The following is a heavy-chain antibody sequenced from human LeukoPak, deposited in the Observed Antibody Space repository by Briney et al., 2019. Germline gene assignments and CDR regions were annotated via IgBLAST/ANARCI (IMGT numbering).Heavy chain of an antibody. CDR3: ARDRGSYSGYATGDYFDY. D-gene: IGHD5-12*01. CDR2: IYTSGNT. Sequence: SETLSLTCTVSGGSISSGSYYWSWIRQPAGKGLEWIGRIYTSGNTNYNPSLKSRVTISVDTSKNQFSLKLNSVTAADTAVYYCARDRGSYSGYATGDYFDYWGQGTLVTVSS. CDR1: GGSISSGSYY. J-gene: IGHJ4*02. V-gene: IGHV4-61*02.